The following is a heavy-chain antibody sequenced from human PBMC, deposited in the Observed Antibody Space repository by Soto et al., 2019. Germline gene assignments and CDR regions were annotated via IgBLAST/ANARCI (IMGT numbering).Heavy chain of an antibody. D-gene: IGHD5-12*01. V-gene: IGHV3-48*01. Sequence: EVQLVESGGGLVQPGGSLRLSCAAPGLSFSSYSMTWVRQAPGRGLECVSYFSSSSSTIYYADSVKGRFTISRDNAKNSLDLQMNSLRAEDTAVYYCARSSGSGAATIISYWGQGTLVTVSS. CDR3: ARSSGSGAATIISY. CDR1: GLSFSSYS. J-gene: IGHJ4*02. CDR2: FSSSSSTI.